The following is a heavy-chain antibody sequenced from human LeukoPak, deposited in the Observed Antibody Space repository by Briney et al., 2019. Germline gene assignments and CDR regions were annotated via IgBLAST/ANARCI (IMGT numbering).Heavy chain of an antibody. CDR3: ARDKWELLYRYYYYMDV. J-gene: IGHJ6*03. Sequence: ASVKVSCKASGYTFTSYGISWVRQAPGQGLEWMGWISAYNGNTNYAQKLQGRVTMTTDTSTSTAYMELRSLRSDDTAVYYCARDKWELLYRYYYYMDVWGKGTTVTVSS. V-gene: IGHV1-18*01. D-gene: IGHD1-26*01. CDR1: GYTFTSYG. CDR2: ISAYNGNT.